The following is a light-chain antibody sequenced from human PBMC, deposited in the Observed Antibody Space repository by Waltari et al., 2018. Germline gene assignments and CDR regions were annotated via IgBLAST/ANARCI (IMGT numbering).Light chain of an antibody. V-gene: IGKV4-1*01. CDR3: QQYYTTPFT. Sequence: DIVMTQSPDSLAVSLGERASINCKSSQPIEHSSTSENDIAWYQQKPGQPPKLLIYWASTRKSGVPDRFSGSGSGTDFTLTINSLQAEDVAVYYCQQYYTTPFTFGPGTKVEIK. CDR2: WAS. CDR1: QPIEHSSTSEND. J-gene: IGKJ3*01.